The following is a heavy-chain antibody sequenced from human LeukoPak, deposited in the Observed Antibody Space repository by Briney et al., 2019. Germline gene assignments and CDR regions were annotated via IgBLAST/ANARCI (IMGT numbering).Heavy chain of an antibody. V-gene: IGHV4-61*02. CDR2: IYTSGST. Sequence: SQTLSLTCTVSGGSISSGSYYWSWIRQPAGKGLEWIGRIYTSGSTNYNPSLKSRVTISVDTSKNQFSLKLSSVTAADTAVYYCARATVGATIWPTFFDYYMDVWGKGTTVTISS. D-gene: IGHD1-26*01. CDR1: GGSISSGSYY. CDR3: ARATVGATIWPTFFDYYMDV. J-gene: IGHJ6*03.